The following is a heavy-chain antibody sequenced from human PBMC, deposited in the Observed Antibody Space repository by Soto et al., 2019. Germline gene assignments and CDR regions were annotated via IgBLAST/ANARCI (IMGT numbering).Heavy chain of an antibody. V-gene: IGHV4-39*01. Sequence: ASETLSLTCTVSGASLNSGSDYWGWIRQPPGKALEWIGNIYYTGNTYYKSSLKSRVTISADTSKNQLSLKLTSVTAADTAVYYCARSTSGWYDYWGQGTLVTVSS. D-gene: IGHD6-19*01. CDR2: IYYTGNT. J-gene: IGHJ4*02. CDR3: ARSTSGWYDY. CDR1: GASLNSGSDY.